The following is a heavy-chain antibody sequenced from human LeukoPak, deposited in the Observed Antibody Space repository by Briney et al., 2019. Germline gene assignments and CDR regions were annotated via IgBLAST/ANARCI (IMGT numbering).Heavy chain of an antibody. CDR1: GGSINNYY. CDR2: IYYSGST. D-gene: IGHD3-10*01. Sequence: SETLSLTCTVSGGSINNYYWSWIRQPPGKGLEWIGYIYYSGSTNYNPSLKSRVTISVDTSKNQFSLKLSSVTAADTAVYYCARDISGTGDNWFDPWGQGTLVTVSS. CDR3: ARDISGTGDNWFDP. V-gene: IGHV4-59*01. J-gene: IGHJ5*02.